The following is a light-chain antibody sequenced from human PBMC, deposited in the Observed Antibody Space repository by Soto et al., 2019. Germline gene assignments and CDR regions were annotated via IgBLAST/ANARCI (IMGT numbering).Light chain of an antibody. CDR1: QSLGRTS. Sequence: VFTQSPGTLSLTPGERATLSCSASQSLGRTSLAWYQQKSRQPPRLLISRASKRAAGVPYRFSGRGSGTDFTPVYSRVEHEDYAVYYCQRSVASPRMFGEGTKVDLK. CDR3: QRSVASPRM. J-gene: IGKJ1*01. V-gene: IGKV3-20*01. CDR2: RAS.